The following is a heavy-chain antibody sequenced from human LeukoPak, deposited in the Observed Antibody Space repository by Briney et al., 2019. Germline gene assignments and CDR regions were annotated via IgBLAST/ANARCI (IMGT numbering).Heavy chain of an antibody. V-gene: IGHV4-34*01. J-gene: IGHJ4*02. CDR3: ARGRGTTVTIFDY. CDR2: INHSGST. CDR1: GGSFSGYY. D-gene: IGHD4-17*01. Sequence: SETLSLTCAVYGGSFSGYYWSWIRRPPGKGLEWIGEINHSGSTNYNPSLKSRVTISVDTSKNQFSLKLSSVTAADTAVYYCARGRGTTVTIFDYWGQGTLVTVSS.